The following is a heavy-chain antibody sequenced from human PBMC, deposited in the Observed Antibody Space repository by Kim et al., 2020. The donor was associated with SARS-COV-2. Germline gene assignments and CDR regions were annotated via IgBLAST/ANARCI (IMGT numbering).Heavy chain of an antibody. CDR2: ISYDGSNK. CDR3: ARDVRLLWFGVLLPYY. D-gene: IGHD3-10*01. V-gene: IGHV3-33*05. J-gene: IGHJ4*01. CDR1: GFTFSSYG. Sequence: GGSLRLSCAASGFTFSSYGMHWVRQAPGKGLEWVAVISYDGSNKYYADSVKGRFTISRDNSKNTLYLQMNSLRAEDTAVYYCARDVRLLWFGVLLPYYWG.